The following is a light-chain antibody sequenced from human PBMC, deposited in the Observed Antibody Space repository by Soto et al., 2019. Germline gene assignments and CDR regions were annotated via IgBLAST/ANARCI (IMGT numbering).Light chain of an antibody. J-gene: IGKJ5*01. CDR3: QHYGASPIT. CDR1: QTVSRN. CDR2: DIS. Sequence: EIVMTQSPATLSVSPGERATLSCRASQTVSRNLAWYQQRPGQAPRLLIYDISNRAAGVPARFSGGGSGTDFTLTISRLEPDDFALYYCQHYGASPITFGQGTRLEIK. V-gene: IGKV3-15*01.